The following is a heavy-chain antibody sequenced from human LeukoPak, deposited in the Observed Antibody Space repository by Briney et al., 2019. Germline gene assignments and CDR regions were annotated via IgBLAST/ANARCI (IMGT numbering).Heavy chain of an antibody. D-gene: IGHD1-1*01. CDR2: IYYGGST. Sequence: SETLSLSCTVSGDSISTSPYYWTWIRQPPGKGLEWIGYIYYGGSTNYNPSLKSRVTMSIDTSKNQFSLRLTSVTAAATAVYYCARGLSWNQDYWGQGTLVTVSS. V-gene: IGHV4-61*01. J-gene: IGHJ4*02. CDR1: GDSISTSPYY. CDR3: ARGLSWNQDY.